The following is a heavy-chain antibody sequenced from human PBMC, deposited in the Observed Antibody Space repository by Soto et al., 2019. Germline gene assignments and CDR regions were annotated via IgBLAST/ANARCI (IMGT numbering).Heavy chain of an antibody. J-gene: IGHJ4*02. V-gene: IGHV3-30*18. CDR1: GFTFSSYG. CDR3: AKSGTGVNFDY. CDR2: ISYDGSNK. D-gene: IGHD3-10*01. Sequence: AGGSLRLSCAASGFTFSSYGMHWVRQAPGKGLEWVAVISYDGSNKYYADSVKGRFTISRDNSKNTLYLQMNSLRAEDTAVYYCAKSGTGVNFDYWGQGTLVTVSS.